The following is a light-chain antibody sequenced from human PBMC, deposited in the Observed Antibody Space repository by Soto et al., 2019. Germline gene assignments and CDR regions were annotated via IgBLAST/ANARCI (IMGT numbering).Light chain of an antibody. V-gene: IGKV3-20*01. J-gene: IGKJ1*01. CDR3: QQYGSSPAT. CDR1: QSVSSSY. CDR2: GAS. Sequence: EIVLTQSPGTLSLSPGERATLSCRASQSVSSSYLAWYQQKPGQAPRLLNYGASSRATGIPDRFSGSGSGTDFTLTISRLEPEDFAVYYCQQYGSSPATCGQGTKVEIK.